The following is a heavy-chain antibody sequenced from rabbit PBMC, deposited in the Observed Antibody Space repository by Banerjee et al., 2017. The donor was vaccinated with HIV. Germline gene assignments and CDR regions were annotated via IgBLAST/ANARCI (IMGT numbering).Heavy chain of an antibody. Sequence: QEQLVESGGGLVQPGGSLKLSCKASGFDFSSYGVSWVRQAPGKGLEWIGYIDPVFGSTYYASWVNGRFTISSHNAQNTLYLQLNSLTAADTATYFCVRVSCGGSSGCYLDLWGPGTLVTVS. CDR2: IDPVFGST. CDR1: GFDFSSYG. J-gene: IGHJ4*01. CDR3: VRVSCGGSSGCYLDL. V-gene: IGHV1S47*01. D-gene: IGHD1-1*01.